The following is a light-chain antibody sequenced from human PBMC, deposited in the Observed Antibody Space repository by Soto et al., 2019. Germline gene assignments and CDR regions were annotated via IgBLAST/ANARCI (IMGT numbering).Light chain of an antibody. CDR1: QSVSSN. V-gene: IGKV3-15*01. CDR3: QHQGT. CDR2: GAS. Sequence: EIVMTQSPATLSVSPGERATLSCRASQSVSSNLAWYQQKPGQAPRLLIYGASTRATGISARFSGSGSGTEFTLTISSLQSEDFAVYYCQHQGTFGQGTKVEIK. J-gene: IGKJ1*01.